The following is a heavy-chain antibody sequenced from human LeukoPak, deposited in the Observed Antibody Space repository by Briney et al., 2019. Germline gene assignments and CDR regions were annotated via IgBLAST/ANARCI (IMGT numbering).Heavy chain of an antibody. D-gene: IGHD2-15*01. Sequence: GGSLRLSCAASGFTFSSYSMNWVRQAPGKGLEWVSSISSSSSYIYYADSVKGRFTISRDNAKNSLYLQMNSLRAEDTAVYYCAIDADPTPRLDYWGQGTLVTVSS. CDR2: ISSSSSYI. V-gene: IGHV3-21*01. CDR3: AIDADPTPRLDY. J-gene: IGHJ4*02. CDR1: GFTFSSYS.